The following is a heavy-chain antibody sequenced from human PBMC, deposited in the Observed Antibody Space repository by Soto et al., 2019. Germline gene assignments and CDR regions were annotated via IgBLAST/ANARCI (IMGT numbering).Heavy chain of an antibody. Sequence: PGGSLRLSCAASGFTFSSYSMNWVRQAPGKGLEWVSYISSSSSTIYYADSVKGRFTISRDNAKNSLYLQMNSLRDEDTAVYYCAREGHYGDYGLGYYYYYGMDVWGQGTTVTVSS. CDR3: AREGHYGDYGLGYYYYYGMDV. J-gene: IGHJ6*02. CDR1: GFTFSSYS. CDR2: ISSSSSTI. D-gene: IGHD4-17*01. V-gene: IGHV3-48*02.